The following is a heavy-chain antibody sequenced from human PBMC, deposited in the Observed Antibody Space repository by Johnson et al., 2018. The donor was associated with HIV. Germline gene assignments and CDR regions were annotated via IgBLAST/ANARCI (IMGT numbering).Heavy chain of an antibody. D-gene: IGHD6-13*01. J-gene: IGHJ3*02. Sequence: VQLVESGGGVVRPGGSLRLSCAASGFIFDDYDMSWVRQAPGKGLEWVSGVNWNGGNTGYADSVKGRFTISRDNAKNSLYLQMSSLRAEDTALYYCARDRRGSSWSRALDAFDIWGQGTMVTVSS. CDR2: VNWNGGNT. CDR3: ARDRRGSSWSRALDAFDI. V-gene: IGHV3-20*04. CDR1: GFIFDDYD.